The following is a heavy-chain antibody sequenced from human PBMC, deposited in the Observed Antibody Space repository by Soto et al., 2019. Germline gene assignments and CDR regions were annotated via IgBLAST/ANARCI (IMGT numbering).Heavy chain of an antibody. CDR1: GYTFTSYG. V-gene: IGHV1-18*01. CDR3: ARDTPSLQTTGGIDY. Sequence: QVQLVQSGAEVKRPGASVKVSCEASGYTFTSYGISWVRQAPGQGLEWMGWINSNNGNTDYAQMLQGRLTMTTDTSTTTVYMELRSLRSDDTAVYFCARDTPSLQTTGGIDYWGQGTLVTVSS. J-gene: IGHJ4*02. D-gene: IGHD7-27*01. CDR2: INSNNGNT.